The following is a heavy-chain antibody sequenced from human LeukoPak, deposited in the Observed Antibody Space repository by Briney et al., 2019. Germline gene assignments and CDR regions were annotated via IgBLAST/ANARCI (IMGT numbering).Heavy chain of an antibody. Sequence: GSLRLSCAASGFTVSSNYMSWVRQAPNKRLEWLSVIYSGGNTYYADSVKGRFTISRDNSMNTLYLQMNNLRVEDTAVYYRACLWGSTTSGTFDYWGQGTLVTVSS. CDR2: IYSGGNT. D-gene: IGHD1-26*01. CDR3: ACLWGSTTSGTFDY. V-gene: IGHV3-53*01. J-gene: IGHJ4*02. CDR1: GFTVSSNY.